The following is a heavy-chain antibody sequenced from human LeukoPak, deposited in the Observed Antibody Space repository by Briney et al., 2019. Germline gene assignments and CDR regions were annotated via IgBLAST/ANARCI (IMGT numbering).Heavy chain of an antibody. CDR1: GFTFSDYY. V-gene: IGHV3-11*04. J-gene: IGHJ4*02. D-gene: IGHD6-19*01. Sequence: PGGSLRLSCAASGFTFSDYYMSWIRQAPGKGLEWVSYISSSGSTIYYADSVKGRFTISGDNAKNSLYLQMNSLRAEDTAVYYCAREASGWAYNFDYWGQGTLVTVSS. CDR2: ISSSGSTI. CDR3: AREASGWAYNFDY.